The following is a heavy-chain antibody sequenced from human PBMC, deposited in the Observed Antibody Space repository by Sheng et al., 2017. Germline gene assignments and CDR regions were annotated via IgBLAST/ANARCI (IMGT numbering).Heavy chain of an antibody. V-gene: IGHV1-69*04. J-gene: IGHJ6*03. CDR1: GGTFSSYA. CDR3: ASLDTAMGFYYYYYMDV. CDR2: IIPILGIA. Sequence: QVQLVQSGAEVKKPGSSVKVSCKASGGTFSSYAISWVRQAPGQGLEWMGGIIPILGIANYAQKFQGRVTITADKSTSTAYMELSSLRSEDTAVYYCASLDTAMGFYYYYYMDVWGKGTTVTVSS. D-gene: IGHD5-18*01.